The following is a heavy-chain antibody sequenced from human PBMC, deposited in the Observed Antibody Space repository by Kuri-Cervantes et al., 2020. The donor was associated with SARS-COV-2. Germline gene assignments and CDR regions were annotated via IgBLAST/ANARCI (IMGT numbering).Heavy chain of an antibody. J-gene: IGHJ3*02. CDR1: GFIFSKYA. CDR2: ITGSGNKT. CDR3: ARDSPNAMTVASAFDI. D-gene: IGHD5-12*01. Sequence: GESLKISCGGSGFIFSKYAMHWVRQAPGKGLEWVSSITGSGNKTYYADSVRGRFSISRDNSKNTVYLQMNSLTADDTAVYYCARDSPNAMTVASAFDIWGQGTMVTVSS. V-gene: IGHV3-23*01.